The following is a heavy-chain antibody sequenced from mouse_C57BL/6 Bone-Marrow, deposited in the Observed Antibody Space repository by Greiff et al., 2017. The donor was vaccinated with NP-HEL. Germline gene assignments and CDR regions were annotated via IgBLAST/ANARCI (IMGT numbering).Heavy chain of an antibody. J-gene: IGHJ2*01. Sequence: EVQLQQSGAELVRPGASVQLSCTASGFNIKDDYMHWVKQRPEQGLEWIGWIDPENGDSAYASQFPGKATITADTSSNTAYLQLSSLTSEDTAVYYCTTDYYGSSYDYWGQGTTLTVSS. CDR3: TTDYYGSSYDY. D-gene: IGHD1-1*01. CDR2: IDPENGDS. V-gene: IGHV14-4*01. CDR1: GFNIKDDY.